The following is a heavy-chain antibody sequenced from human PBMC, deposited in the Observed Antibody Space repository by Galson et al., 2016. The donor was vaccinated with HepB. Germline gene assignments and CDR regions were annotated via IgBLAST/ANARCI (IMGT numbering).Heavy chain of an antibody. V-gene: IGHV3-23*01. CDR1: GFTLRRYI. J-gene: IGHJ4*02. Sequence: SLRLSFAASGFTLRRYIMSWVRQAPGQRPEWVAAIRGRGYDAHYTHPAQGRFTISKDKSKNTVYLHMNNLRAEDTAIYYCAKLMGDWGDRSTGFVDYWGQGTLVTVSS. CDR2: IRGRGYDA. D-gene: IGHD1-1*01. CDR3: AKLMGDWGDRSTGFVDY.